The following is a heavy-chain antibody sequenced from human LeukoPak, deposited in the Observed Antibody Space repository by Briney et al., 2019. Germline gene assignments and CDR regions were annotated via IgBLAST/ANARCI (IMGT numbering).Heavy chain of an antibody. CDR3: ASLVTMVRGVT. D-gene: IGHD3-10*01. J-gene: IGHJ4*02. CDR1: GFTFSSYS. Sequence: GGSLRLSCAASGFTFSSYSMNWVRQAPGKGLEWVSSISSSSSYIYYADSVKGRFTISRDNAMNSLYLQMNSLRAEDTAVYYCASLVTMVRGVTWGQGTLVTVSS. V-gene: IGHV3-21*01. CDR2: ISSSSSYI.